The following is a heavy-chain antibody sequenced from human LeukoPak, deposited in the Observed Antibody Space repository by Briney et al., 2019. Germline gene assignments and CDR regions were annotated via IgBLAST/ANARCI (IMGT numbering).Heavy chain of an antibody. CDR1: GFTFSSFA. D-gene: IGHD1-26*01. Sequence: AGGSLRLSCSASGFTFSSFAMFWVRQAPGKGLEYVSGISSDGGRTNYADSVKARFTISRDNSKVTLYLQMTSLRPEGTAIYYCVKDPSGNYFYFDYWGQGTLVTVSS. CDR2: ISSDGGRT. CDR3: VKDPSGNYFYFDY. V-gene: IGHV3-64D*09. J-gene: IGHJ4*02.